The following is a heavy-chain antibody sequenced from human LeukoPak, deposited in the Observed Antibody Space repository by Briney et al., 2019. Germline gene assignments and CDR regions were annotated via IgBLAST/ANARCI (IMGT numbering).Heavy chain of an antibody. CDR3: ARGLGGSYSVVGTRHWFDP. D-gene: IGHD1-26*01. Sequence: SETLSLTCAVYGGSFSGYYWSWIRQPPVKGLEWIGEINHSGSTNYNPSLKSRVTISVDTSKNQFSLKLSSVTAADTAVYYCARGLGGSYSVVGTRHWFDPWGQGTLVTVSS. V-gene: IGHV4-34*01. CDR2: INHSGST. CDR1: GGSFSGYY. J-gene: IGHJ5*02.